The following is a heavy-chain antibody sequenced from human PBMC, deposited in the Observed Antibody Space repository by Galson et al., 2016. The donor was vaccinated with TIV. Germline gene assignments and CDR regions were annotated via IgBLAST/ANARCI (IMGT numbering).Heavy chain of an antibody. CDR1: GFAFSLYE. D-gene: IGHD3-3*01. CDR2: ISGSVNTI. CDR3: ATADHYDPAAHGLDV. J-gene: IGHJ6*02. V-gene: IGHV3-48*03. Sequence: SLRLSCAASGFAFSLYEMNWVRQAPGKGLEWVSYISGSVNTIYYADSVRGRFTISRDNAKNSLFLQMNSLRADDTAVYYCATADHYDPAAHGLDVWGQGTTVIVSS.